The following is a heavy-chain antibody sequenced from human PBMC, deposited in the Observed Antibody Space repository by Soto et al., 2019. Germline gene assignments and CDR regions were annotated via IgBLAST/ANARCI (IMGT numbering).Heavy chain of an antibody. J-gene: IGHJ4*02. V-gene: IGHV1-24*01. CDR3: AKASGSYYWFDY. CDR2: FDPEDGET. Sequence: ASVKVSCKVSGYTLTELSMHWVRQAPGKGLEWMGGFDPEDGETIYAQKFQGRVTMTEDTSTDTAYMELSSLRSEDTAVYYCAKASGSYYWFDYWGQGTLVTVSS. D-gene: IGHD1-26*01. CDR1: GYTLTELS.